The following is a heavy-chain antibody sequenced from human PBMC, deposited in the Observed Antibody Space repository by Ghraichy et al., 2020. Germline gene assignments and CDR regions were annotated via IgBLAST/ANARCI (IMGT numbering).Heavy chain of an antibody. CDR1: GFSLSTSGVG. CDR3: AHSGDYDARYYYYGMDV. Sequence: SGPTLVKPTQTLTLTCTFSGFSLSTSGVGVGWIRQPPGKALEWLALIYWNDDKRYSPSLKSRLTITKDTSKNQVVLTMTNMDPVDTATYYCAHSGDYDARYYYYGMDVWGQGTTVTVSS. CDR2: IYWNDDK. D-gene: IGHD4-17*01. J-gene: IGHJ6*02. V-gene: IGHV2-5*01.